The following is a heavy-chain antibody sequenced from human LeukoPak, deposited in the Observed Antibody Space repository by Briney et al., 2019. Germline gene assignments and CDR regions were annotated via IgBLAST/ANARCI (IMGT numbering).Heavy chain of an antibody. V-gene: IGHV4-34*01. J-gene: IGHJ5*02. CDR2: INHSGST. D-gene: IGHD2-21*01. Sequence: SETLSLTCAVYGGSFSGYYWSWIRQPPGKGLEWIGEINHSGSTNYNPSLKSRVTISVDMSKNQFSLKLSSVTAADTAVYYCARNVIGFDPWGQGTLVTVSS. CDR3: ARNVIGFDP. CDR1: GGSFSGYY.